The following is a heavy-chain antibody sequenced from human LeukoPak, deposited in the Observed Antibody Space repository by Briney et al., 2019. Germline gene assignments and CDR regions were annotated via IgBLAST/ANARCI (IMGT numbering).Heavy chain of an antibody. Sequence: PSETLSLTCTVSGGSISSGSYYWSWIRQPAGKGLEWIGRIYTSGSTNYNPSLKSRVTISVDTSKNQFSLKLSSVTAADTAVYYCARDSYYYDSSGLRPYYFDYWGQGTLVTVSS. J-gene: IGHJ4*02. CDR2: IYTSGST. CDR1: GGSISSGSYY. CDR3: ARDSYYYDSSGLRPYYFDY. V-gene: IGHV4-61*02. D-gene: IGHD3-22*01.